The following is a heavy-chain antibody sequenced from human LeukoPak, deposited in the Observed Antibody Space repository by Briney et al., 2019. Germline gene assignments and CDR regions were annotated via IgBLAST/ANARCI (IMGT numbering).Heavy chain of an antibody. V-gene: IGHV4-39*01. CDR3: ARHVSPYGDPGFLDV. J-gene: IGHJ6*04. CDR2: IYYSGGT. CDR1: GGSISSSSYY. Sequence: SEPLSLTCTVSGGSISSSSYYWGWIRQPPGKGLEWIGSIYYSGGTYYHPSLKSRVTISVDTSKNQFSLKLSSVTAADTAVYYCARHVSPYGDPGFLDVWGKGTTVTVSS. D-gene: IGHD4-17*01.